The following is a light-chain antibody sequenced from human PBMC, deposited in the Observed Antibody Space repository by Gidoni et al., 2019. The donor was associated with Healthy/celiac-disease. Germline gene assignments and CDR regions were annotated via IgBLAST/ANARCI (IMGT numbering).Light chain of an antibody. CDR3: QQSYSTPKT. CDR2: AAS. CDR1: QSISSY. V-gene: IGKV1-39*01. Sequence: DIQMTQSPSSLSASVGDRVTITCRASQSISSYLNWYQHKPGKAPKLLIYAASSLKSGVPSRFSGSGSGTDFTLTISSLQPEEFATYYCQQSYSTPKTFGQGTKVEIK. J-gene: IGKJ1*01.